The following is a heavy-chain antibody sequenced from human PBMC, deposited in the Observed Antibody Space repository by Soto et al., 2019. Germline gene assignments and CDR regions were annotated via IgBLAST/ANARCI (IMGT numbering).Heavy chain of an antibody. J-gene: IGHJ4*02. CDR3: ARENSVKAWLHHFDH. CDR1: GFSFSSFG. Sequence: PGGSLRLSCEASGFSFSSFGMNWVRQAPGRGLGWVSYISDDGASIYYADSLKGRFTISRDNAKNSLSLQMNNLRAEDTAVYYCARENSVKAWLHHFDHWGLGTMLTVST. V-gene: IGHV3-48*03. D-gene: IGHD5-18*01. CDR2: ISDDGASI.